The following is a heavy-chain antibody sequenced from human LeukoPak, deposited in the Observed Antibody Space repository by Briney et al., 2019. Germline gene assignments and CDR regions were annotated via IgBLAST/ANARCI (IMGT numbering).Heavy chain of an antibody. CDR3: ARVIGGIRYFDWYNWFDP. Sequence: GGSLRLSCSASGFTFSTYAMHWARQAPGKGLEHFSSMSSSGGSTYYADSVKGRFTISRDNSKKTLYLQMNSLRVEATAVYYCARVIGGIRYFDWYNWFDPWGQGTLVTVSS. CDR1: GFTFSTYA. V-gene: IGHV3-64*04. D-gene: IGHD3-9*01. CDR2: MSSSGGST. J-gene: IGHJ5*02.